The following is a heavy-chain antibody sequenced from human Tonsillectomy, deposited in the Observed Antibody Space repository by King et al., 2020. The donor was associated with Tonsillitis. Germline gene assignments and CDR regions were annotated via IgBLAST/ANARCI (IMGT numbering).Heavy chain of an antibody. V-gene: IGHV3-30-3*01. D-gene: IGHD4-17*01. CDR1: GFTFSNYA. CDR3: ASAHFHDYVDFYFDL. CDR2: ISYDGSKK. Sequence: VQLVESGGGVVQPGRSLRLSCAASGFTFSNYAMHWVRQAPGKGLEWVALISYDGSKKYYADSVKGRFTISRDNSKNTPYLQMNSLRAEDTAVYSCASAHFHDYVDFYFDLWGRGTLVTVSS. J-gene: IGHJ2*01.